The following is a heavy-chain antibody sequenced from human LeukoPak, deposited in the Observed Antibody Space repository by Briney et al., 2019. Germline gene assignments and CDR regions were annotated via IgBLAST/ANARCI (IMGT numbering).Heavy chain of an antibody. J-gene: IGHJ6*03. Sequence: SETLSLSCAVSGGSFSGYYWSWIRQPPGKGLEWIGEISNSGSTNYNPSLKSRVTIFADTSKNQSPLKLNNVTAADTTVDYCARGSTSNSFGFDYYYMVGWGKATTVIVS. D-gene: IGHD5-18*01. CDR3: ARGSTSNSFGFDYYYMVG. V-gene: IGHV4-34*01. CDR1: GGSFSGYY. CDR2: ISNSGST.